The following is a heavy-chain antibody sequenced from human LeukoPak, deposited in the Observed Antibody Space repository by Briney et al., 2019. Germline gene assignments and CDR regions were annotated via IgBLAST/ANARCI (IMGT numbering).Heavy chain of an antibody. CDR1: GGSISSYY. D-gene: IGHD2/OR15-2a*01. V-gene: IGHV4-59*08. CDR3: AGHHPRNTVDF. CDR2: ISDIGSI. Sequence: SETLSLTCTVSGGSISSYYWSWIRQPPGKGLEWIAYISDIGSINHNPSLKSRVSISLDTSKNQFSLKLSSVTAADTAVYYCAGHHPRNTVDFWGQGTLVTVSS. J-gene: IGHJ4*02.